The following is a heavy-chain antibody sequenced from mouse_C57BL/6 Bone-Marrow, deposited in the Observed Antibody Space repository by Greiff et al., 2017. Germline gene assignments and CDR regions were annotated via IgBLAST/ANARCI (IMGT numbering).Heavy chain of an antibody. J-gene: IGHJ3*01. Sequence: EVQLQQSGAELVRPGSSVKMSCKTSGYTFTSYGINWVKQRPGQGLEWIGYISIGTGYNEYNEKFKGKATLTSDTSSSTAYMQLSSLTSEDSAIYFCARWYSNYDWFAYWGQGTLVTVSA. CDR2: ISIGTGYN. V-gene: IGHV1-58*01. D-gene: IGHD2-5*01. CDR3: ARWYSNYDWFAY. CDR1: GYTFTSYG.